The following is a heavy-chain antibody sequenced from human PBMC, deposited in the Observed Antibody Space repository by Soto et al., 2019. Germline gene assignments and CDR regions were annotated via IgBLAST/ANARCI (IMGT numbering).Heavy chain of an antibody. CDR2: XXSXXTXT. Sequence: GGSLRLSCAASGFTFTMSWMPWVRQAPGKGLVWVSRXXSXXTXTXXXAXXXGRFTVSRDNAKNTLYLQMDSLRAEDTAVYYCARGDPGYCYGKMDYWGQGTLVT. V-gene: IGHV3-74*01. D-gene: IGHD5-18*01. CDR1: GFTFTMSW. CDR3: ARGDPGYCYGKMDY. J-gene: IGHJ4*02.